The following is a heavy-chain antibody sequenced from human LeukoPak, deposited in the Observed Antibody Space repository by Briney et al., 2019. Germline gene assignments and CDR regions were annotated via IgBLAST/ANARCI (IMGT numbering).Heavy chain of an antibody. D-gene: IGHD6-19*01. CDR3: ARFYIAVADNFDY. CDR1: GGSISSSSYY. J-gene: IGHJ4*02. CDR2: IYYSGST. V-gene: IGHV4-39*01. Sequence: SETLSLTCTVSGGSISSSSYYWGWIRQPPGKGLEWIGSIYYSGSTYYNPSLKSRVTISVDTSKNQFSLKLSSVTAADTAVYYCARFYIAVADNFDYWGQGTLVTVSS.